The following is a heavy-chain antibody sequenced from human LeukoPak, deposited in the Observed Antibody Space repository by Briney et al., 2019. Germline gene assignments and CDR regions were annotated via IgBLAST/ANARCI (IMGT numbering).Heavy chain of an antibody. V-gene: IGHV3-48*03. D-gene: IGHD2-15*01. J-gene: IGHJ4*02. CDR1: GFTFSSYE. CDR3: ARAQPGYCSGGSCYEFDY. Sequence: GGSLRPSCAASGFTFSSYEMNWVRQAPGKGPEWVSYISSSGSTIYYADSVKGRFTISRDNAKNSLYLQMNSLRAEDTAVYYCARAQPGYCSGGSCYEFDYWGQGTLVTVSS. CDR2: ISSSGSTI.